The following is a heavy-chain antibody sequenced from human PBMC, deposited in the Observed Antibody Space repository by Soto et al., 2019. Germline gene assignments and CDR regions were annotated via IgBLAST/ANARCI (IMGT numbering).Heavy chain of an antibody. CDR2: IYPSGST. Sequence: QVQLQESGPGLVKPSGTLSLTCAVSGGSISSSNWWSWVRRPPGKGLEWIGEIYPSGSTNYNQSLTSVATISVDKYKNQFSLTLTSVTAADTAVYYCARAGWWIQLWGRNYGMDVWGQGTTVTVSS. CDR3: ARAGWWIQLWGRNYGMDV. CDR1: GGSISSSNW. J-gene: IGHJ6*02. V-gene: IGHV4-4*02. D-gene: IGHD5-18*01.